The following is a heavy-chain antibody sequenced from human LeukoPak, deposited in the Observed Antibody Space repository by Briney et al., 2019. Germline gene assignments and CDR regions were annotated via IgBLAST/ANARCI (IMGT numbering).Heavy chain of an antibody. CDR3: ARDYSGYNYYYYGMDV. J-gene: IGHJ6*02. CDR1: GYTFTGYY. V-gene: IGHV1-2*02. Sequence: ASVKVSCKASGYTFTGYYMHWVRQAPGQGLEWMVWINPNSGGTNYAQKFQGRVTMTRDTSISTAYMELSRLRSDDTAVYYCARDYSGYNYYYYGMDVWGQGTTVTVSS. D-gene: IGHD5-12*01. CDR2: INPNSGGT.